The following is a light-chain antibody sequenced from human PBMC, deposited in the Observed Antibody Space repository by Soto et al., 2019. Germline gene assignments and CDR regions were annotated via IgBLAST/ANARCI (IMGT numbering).Light chain of an antibody. CDR3: QQYDNLPLT. V-gene: IGKV1-33*01. CDR1: QDISNY. Sequence: IHVTHSPSSLSASVGDRVTITCQASQDISNYLNWYQQKPGKAPKLLIYDASNLETGVPSRFSGSGSGTDFTFTISSLQPEDSATYYCQQYDNLPLTFGGGTKVDIK. CDR2: DAS. J-gene: IGKJ4*01.